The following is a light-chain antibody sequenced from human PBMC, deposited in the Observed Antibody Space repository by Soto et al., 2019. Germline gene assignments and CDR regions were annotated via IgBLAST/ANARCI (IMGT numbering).Light chain of an antibody. CDR1: SSNIGAGYD. Sequence: QSVLTQPPSVSGAPGQRVTISCTGSSSNIGAGYDVHWYQQLPGTAPKVLIYGNSNRPSGVPDRFSGSKSGTSASLAITGLQAEDEADYYCQSYDSSLGGSVFGTGTKVTVL. J-gene: IGLJ1*01. CDR3: QSYDSSLGGSV. V-gene: IGLV1-40*01. CDR2: GNS.